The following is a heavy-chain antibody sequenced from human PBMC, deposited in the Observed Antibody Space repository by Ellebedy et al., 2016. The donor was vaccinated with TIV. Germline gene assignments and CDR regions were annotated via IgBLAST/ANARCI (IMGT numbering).Heavy chain of an antibody. CDR1: GYTFTSYG. D-gene: IGHD6-13*01. Sequence: ASVKVSCKASGYTFTSYGISWVRQAPGQGLEWMGWISAYNGNTNYAQKLQGRVTMTTDTSTSTAYMELRSLRSDDTAVYYCARDLGARWQQLVRDYWGQGTLVTVSS. CDR2: ISAYNGNT. J-gene: IGHJ4*02. CDR3: ARDLGARWQQLVRDY. V-gene: IGHV1-18*04.